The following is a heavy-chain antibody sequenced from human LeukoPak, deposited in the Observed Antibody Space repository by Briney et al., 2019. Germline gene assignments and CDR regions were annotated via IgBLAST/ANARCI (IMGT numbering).Heavy chain of an antibody. J-gene: IGHJ6*03. CDR3: ARSACSSTSCYFPPDYYYYYMDV. CDR1: GGTFSSYA. CDR2: IIPIFGTA. Sequence: ASVKVSCKASGGTFSSYAISWVRQAPGQGLEWMGRIIPIFGTANYAQKFQGRVTITADESTSTAYMELSSLRSEDTAVYYCARSACSSTSCYFPPDYYYYYMDVWGKGTTVTVSS. D-gene: IGHD2-2*01. V-gene: IGHV1-69*13.